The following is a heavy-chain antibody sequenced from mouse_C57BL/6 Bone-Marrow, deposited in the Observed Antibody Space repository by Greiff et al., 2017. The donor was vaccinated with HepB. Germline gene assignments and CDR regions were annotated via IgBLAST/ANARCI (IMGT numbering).Heavy chain of an antibody. Sequence: QVQLKQPGAELVMPGASVKLSCKASGYTFTSYWMHWVKQRPGQGLEWIGEIDPSDSYTNYNQKFKGKSTLTVDKSSSTAYMQLSSLTSEDSAVYYCARGIWLRTFDYWGQGTTLTVSS. D-gene: IGHD2-2*01. V-gene: IGHV1-69*01. J-gene: IGHJ2*01. CDR1: GYTFTSYW. CDR2: IDPSDSYT. CDR3: ARGIWLRTFDY.